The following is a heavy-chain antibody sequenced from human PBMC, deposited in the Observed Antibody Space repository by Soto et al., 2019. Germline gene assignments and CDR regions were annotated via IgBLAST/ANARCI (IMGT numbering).Heavy chain of an antibody. D-gene: IGHD4-4*01. Sequence: SETLSLTCAVSSGSISSSNWWSWVRQPPGKGLEWIGEIYHSGSTNYNPSLKSRVTISVDKSKNQFSLKLSSVTAADTAVYYCASKDYSNGWNWFDPWGQGTLVTVSS. CDR1: SGSISSSNW. CDR2: IYHSGST. CDR3: ASKDYSNGWNWFDP. J-gene: IGHJ5*02. V-gene: IGHV4-4*02.